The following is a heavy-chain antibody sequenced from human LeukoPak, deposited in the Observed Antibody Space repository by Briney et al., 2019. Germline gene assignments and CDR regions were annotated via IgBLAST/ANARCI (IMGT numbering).Heavy chain of an antibody. CDR3: ARAREVLLWFGELDNWFDP. J-gene: IGHJ5*02. CDR1: GYTFTSYD. CDR2: MNPNSGNT. V-gene: IGHV1-8*02. Sequence: GASVKVSCKASGYTFTSYDINWVRQATGQGLEWMGWMNPNSGNTGYAQKFQGRVTMTRNTSISTAYMELSSLRSEDTAVYYCARAREVLLWFGELDNWFDPWGQGTLVTVSS. D-gene: IGHD3-10*01.